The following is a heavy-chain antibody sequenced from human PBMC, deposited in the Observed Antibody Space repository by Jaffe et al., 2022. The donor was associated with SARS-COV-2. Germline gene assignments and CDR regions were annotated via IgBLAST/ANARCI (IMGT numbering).Heavy chain of an antibody. Sequence: QVQLVQSGAEVKKPGSSVKVSCKASGGTFSSYAISWVRQAPGQGLEWMGGIIPIFGTANYAQKFQGRVTITADESTSTAYMELSSLRSEDTAVYYCARTVNYSNYGTLPYNWFDPWGQGTLVTVSS. CDR1: GGTFSSYA. CDR3: ARTVNYSNYGTLPYNWFDP. D-gene: IGHD4-4*01. J-gene: IGHJ5*02. V-gene: IGHV1-69*01. CDR2: IIPIFGTA.